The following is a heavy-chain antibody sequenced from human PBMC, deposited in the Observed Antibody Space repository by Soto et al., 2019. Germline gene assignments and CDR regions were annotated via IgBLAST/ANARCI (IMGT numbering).Heavy chain of an antibody. J-gene: IGHJ6*02. CDR3: ARVIRADSTSSNFYYYSGLDV. Sequence: GGSLRLSCAASGFTFSTYGMHWVRQAPGKGLGWLAVISNNGINKYYADSVKGRFTISRDNSKDTLFLQMNSLRGEDTAIYYCARVIRADSTSSNFYYYSGLDVWGQGTTVTVSS. D-gene: IGHD6-6*01. V-gene: IGHV3-30*03. CDR1: GFTFSTYG. CDR2: ISNNGINK.